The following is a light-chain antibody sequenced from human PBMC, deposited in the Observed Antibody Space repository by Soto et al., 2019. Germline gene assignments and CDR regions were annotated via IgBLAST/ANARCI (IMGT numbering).Light chain of an antibody. Sequence: EIVLTQSPGTLSLSPGERATLSCRASQSVSTSYLAWYQQKPGQAPRPLIYGASSRATGIPDRFSGGGSGTDFTLTISRLEPEDFAVYYCQQYGSSRGYTFGQGTKLEIK. CDR1: QSVSTSY. CDR2: GAS. V-gene: IGKV3-20*01. CDR3: QQYGSSRGYT. J-gene: IGKJ2*01.